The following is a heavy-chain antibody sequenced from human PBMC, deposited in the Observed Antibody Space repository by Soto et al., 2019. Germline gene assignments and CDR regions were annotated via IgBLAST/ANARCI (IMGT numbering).Heavy chain of an antibody. V-gene: IGHV1-69*01. J-gene: IGHJ4*02. CDR1: EGTFNGYA. D-gene: IGHD6-13*01. Sequence: QAQVVQSGAEVRKPGSSVKLSCKASEGTFNGYAIAWVRQAPGQGLEWMGGIIPYYNTLNYAQKFQDRVTITADDSTNTVYMELSSLRSDDTAVYFCASGASRWYPYFFDSWAQGTLVTVSS. CDR3: ASGASRWYPYFFDS. CDR2: IIPYYNTL.